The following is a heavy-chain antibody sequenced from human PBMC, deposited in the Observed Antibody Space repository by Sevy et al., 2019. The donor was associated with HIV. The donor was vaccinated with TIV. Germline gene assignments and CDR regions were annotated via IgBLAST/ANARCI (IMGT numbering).Heavy chain of an antibody. D-gene: IGHD2-15*01. V-gene: IGHV3-48*02. Sequence: GGSLRLSCAASGFTFSSYSMNWVRQAPGKGLEWVSYISSSSSTIYYADSVKGRFTISRDNAKNSVYLQMNSLRDEDTAVYYCARDQGCSGGSCFLKSYYYYGMDVWGQGTTVTVSS. CDR3: ARDQGCSGGSCFLKSYYYYGMDV. CDR2: ISSSSSTI. CDR1: GFTFSSYS. J-gene: IGHJ6*02.